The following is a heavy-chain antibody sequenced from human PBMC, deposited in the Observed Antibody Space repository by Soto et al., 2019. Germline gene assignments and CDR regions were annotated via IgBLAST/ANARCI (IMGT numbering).Heavy chain of an antibody. J-gene: IGHJ4*02. Sequence: GGSLRLSCAASGFTFSSYAMHWVRQAPGKGLEWVAVISYDGSNKYYADSVKGRFTISRDNSKNTLYLQMNSLRAEDTAVYYCARDYSRRSWYLTRSDYWGQGTLVTVSS. CDR2: ISYDGSNK. V-gene: IGHV3-30-3*01. CDR1: GFTFSSYA. CDR3: ARDYSRRSWYLTRSDY. D-gene: IGHD6-13*01.